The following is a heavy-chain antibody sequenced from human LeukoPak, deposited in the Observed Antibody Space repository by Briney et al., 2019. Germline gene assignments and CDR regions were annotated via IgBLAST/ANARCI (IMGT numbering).Heavy chain of an antibody. CDR1: GGSISSGGYY. J-gene: IGHJ4*02. V-gene: IGHV4-61*08. D-gene: IGHD4-17*01. Sequence: PSETLSLTCTVSGGSISSGGYYWSWIRQPPGKGLEWIGEIHHGGSPSYNPSLKSRVIISLDTSKNQLSLKLSSVTATDTAVYYCTRNGDYNLDYWSQGALVTVSS. CDR2: IHHGGSP. CDR3: TRNGDYNLDY.